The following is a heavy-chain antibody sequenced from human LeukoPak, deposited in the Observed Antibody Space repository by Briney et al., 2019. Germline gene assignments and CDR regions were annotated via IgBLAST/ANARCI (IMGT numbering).Heavy chain of an antibody. J-gene: IGHJ4*02. D-gene: IGHD6-6*01. V-gene: IGHV1-46*01. CDR2: INPTGGST. Sequence: ASVKVSCKASGYTFPSYFMHWVRQAPGQGLEWMGIINPTGGSTTHAQKFQDRVTMTRDTSTSTVYMELSSLRSDDTAVYYCARTAARRFDYWGQGTLVTVSS. CDR1: GYTFPSYF. CDR3: ARTAARRFDY.